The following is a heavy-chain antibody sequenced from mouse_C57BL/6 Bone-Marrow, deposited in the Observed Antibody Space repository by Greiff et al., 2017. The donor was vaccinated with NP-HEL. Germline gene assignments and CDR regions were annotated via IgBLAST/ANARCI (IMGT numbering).Heavy chain of an antibody. Sequence: VQLKESGAELVRPGASVKLSCTASGFNIKDDYMPWVKQRPEQGLEWIGWIDPEHGDTEYASKFQGKATITADKSSNTAYLQLSSRTSEDTAVYYRTTGTVGTDWGKATLVTVS. J-gene: IGHJ3*01. D-gene: IGHD1-1*01. CDR3: TTGTVGTD. CDR2: IDPEHGDT. V-gene: IGHV14-4*01. CDR1: GFNIKDDY.